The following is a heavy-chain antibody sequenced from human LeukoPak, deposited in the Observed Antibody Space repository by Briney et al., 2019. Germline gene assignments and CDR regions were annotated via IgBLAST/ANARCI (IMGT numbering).Heavy chain of an antibody. CDR3: ARYGVLSSSWYENWFDP. J-gene: IGHJ5*02. D-gene: IGHD6-13*01. CDR2: IYPGDSDT. CDR1: GYSFTSYW. V-gene: IGHV5-51*01. Sequence: GESLKISCKGSGYSFTSYWIGWVRQMPGKGLEWLGIIYPGDSDTRYGPSFQGQVTISADKSISTAYLQWSSLKASDTAMYYCARYGVLSSSWYENWFDPWGQGTLVTVSS.